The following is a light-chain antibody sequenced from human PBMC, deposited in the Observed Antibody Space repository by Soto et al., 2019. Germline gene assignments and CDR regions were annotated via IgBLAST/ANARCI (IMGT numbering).Light chain of an antibody. Sequence: EIVLTQSPATLSVSPGERATLSCRASQSVSSNLAWYQQKPGQTPRLLIYAASSRATGIPDRFSGSGSGTDFSLTISRLEAEDFAVYYCQQYGSSPRTFGQGTKVDI. J-gene: IGKJ1*01. CDR1: QSVSSN. V-gene: IGKV3-20*01. CDR2: AAS. CDR3: QQYGSSPRT.